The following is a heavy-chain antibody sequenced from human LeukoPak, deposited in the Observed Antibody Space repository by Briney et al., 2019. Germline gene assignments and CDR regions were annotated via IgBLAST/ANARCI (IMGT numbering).Heavy chain of an antibody. J-gene: IGHJ4*02. Sequence: GSLRLSCAASGFTFSDYYMSWIRQPPGKGLEWIGEINHSGSTNYNPSLKSRVTISVDTSKNQFSLKLSSVTAADTAVYYCARGSTRRDGIAAAGTLPYWGQGTLVTVSS. CDR3: ARGSTRRDGIAAAGTLPY. CDR1: GFTFSDYY. CDR2: INHSGST. V-gene: IGHV4-34*01. D-gene: IGHD6-13*01.